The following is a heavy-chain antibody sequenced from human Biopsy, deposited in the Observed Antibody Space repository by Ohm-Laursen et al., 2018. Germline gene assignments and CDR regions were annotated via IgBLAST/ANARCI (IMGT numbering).Heavy chain of an antibody. CDR2: LWYDGTNK. CDR1: GFTFSSHA. V-gene: IGHV3-33*08. J-gene: IGHJ3*02. CDR3: ARPTNARAGGAPFDI. D-gene: IGHD1-1*01. Sequence: SLRLSCAASGFTFSSHAMHWVRQAPGKGLEWVAVLWYDGTNKYYADSVKGRFTISRDNSKNTLYLQMNSLRAEDTAMYYCARPTNARAGGAPFDIWGQGTMVTVSS.